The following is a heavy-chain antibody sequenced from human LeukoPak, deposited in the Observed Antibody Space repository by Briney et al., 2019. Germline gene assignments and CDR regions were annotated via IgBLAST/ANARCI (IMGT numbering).Heavy chain of an antibody. CDR2: MSFDGDSE. J-gene: IGHJ4*02. CDR3: AKDNSVAWFGGTDY. CDR1: GFTFSTYP. D-gene: IGHD3-10*01. V-gene: IGHV3-30-3*01. Sequence: PGGSLRLSCAASGFTFSTYPMHWVRQAPGKGLEWVAVMSFDGDSEYYSDSVRGRFTVSRDNAKSTLYLQMNSLRAEDTAVYYCAKDNSVAWFGGTDYWGQGTLVTVSS.